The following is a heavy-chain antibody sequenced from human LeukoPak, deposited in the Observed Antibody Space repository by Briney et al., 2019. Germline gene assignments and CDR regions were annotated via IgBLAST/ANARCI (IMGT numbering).Heavy chain of an antibody. CDR2: SNHGGST. CDR3: AIKCPGYSTTCYHYAFDV. CDR1: GYSIGSGYY. V-gene: IGHV4-38-2*02. J-gene: IGHJ3*01. D-gene: IGHD2-2*01. Sequence: SETLSLTCTVSGYSIGSGYYWGWIRPPPGKRLEWMGMSNHGGSTYYKPSLKTRVTILVDKSKNQLYLKMNSLSADDTAVYYCAIKCPGYSTTCYHYAFDVWGQGAIVTVSS.